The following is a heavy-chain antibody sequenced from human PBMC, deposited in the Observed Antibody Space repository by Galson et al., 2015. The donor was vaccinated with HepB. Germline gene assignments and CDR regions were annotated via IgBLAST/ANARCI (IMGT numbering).Heavy chain of an antibody. CDR2: INAGNGNT. Sequence: SVKVSCKASGYTFVSYAIHWVRQAPGQRLEWMGWINAGNGNTKYSPRFQGRVTITRDTSATTTSVELTSLRFEDTAVYYCMRGGASIHKYYYDSRDYGPSDYWGQGTLVTVSS. D-gene: IGHD3-22*01. CDR3: MRGGASIHKYYYDSRDYGPSDY. CDR1: GYTFVSYA. V-gene: IGHV1-3*01. J-gene: IGHJ4*02.